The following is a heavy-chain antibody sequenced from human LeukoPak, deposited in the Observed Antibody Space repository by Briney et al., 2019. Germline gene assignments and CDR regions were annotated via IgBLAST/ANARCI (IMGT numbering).Heavy chain of an antibody. D-gene: IGHD4-17*01. J-gene: IGHJ5*02. CDR2: ISGSGGST. CDR3: VEYPTTVTNRFDP. V-gene: IGHV3-23*01. CDR1: GFTFSSYA. Sequence: LAGGPLRLSCAASGFTFSSYAMSWVRQAPGKGLEWVSAISGSGGSTYYADSVKGRFTISRDNSKNTLYLQMNSLRAEDTAVYYCVEYPTTVTNRFDPWGQGTLVTVSS.